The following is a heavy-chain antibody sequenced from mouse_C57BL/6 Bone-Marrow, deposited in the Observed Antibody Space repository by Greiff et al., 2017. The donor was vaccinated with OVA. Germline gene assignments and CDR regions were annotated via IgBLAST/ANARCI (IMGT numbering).Heavy chain of an antibody. D-gene: IGHD1-1*01. CDR2: ISNGGSYT. CDR1: GFTFSSYA. V-gene: IGHV5-4*03. CDR3: ARDSYGSSYGYFDV. Sequence: EVKLVESGGGLVKPGGSLKLSCAASGFTFSSYAMSWVRQTPEKRLEWVATISNGGSYTYYPAKVKGGFTISRDNAKNNLYLQMSHLKSEDTAIYYCARDSYGSSYGYFDVWGTGTTVTVSS. J-gene: IGHJ1*03.